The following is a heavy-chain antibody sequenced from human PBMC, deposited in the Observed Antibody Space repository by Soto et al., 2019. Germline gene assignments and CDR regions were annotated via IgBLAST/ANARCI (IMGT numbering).Heavy chain of an antibody. CDR3: ARVCSTTSCYGAFEI. CDR1: GFTFSTYA. CDR2: ISGDGRST. V-gene: IGHV3-64*01. J-gene: IGHJ3*02. Sequence: EVQLVESGGGLVQPGGSLRLSCAASGFTFSTYAMHWVRQAPGKGLEYVSLISGDGRSTYYANCVKGRFTISRDNSKNTLYLQMGRLSAEDMAVYYCARVCSTTSCYGAFEIWGKGTMVIVTS. D-gene: IGHD2-2*01.